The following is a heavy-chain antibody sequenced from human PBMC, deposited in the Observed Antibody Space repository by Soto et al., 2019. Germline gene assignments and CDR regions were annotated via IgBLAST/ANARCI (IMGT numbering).Heavy chain of an antibody. D-gene: IGHD6-13*01. CDR3: ARGQQLASEYFQH. CDR2: INPNSGVT. CDR1: GYTFTGYY. Sequence: ASVKVSCKASGYTFTGYYMHWVRQAPGQGLEWMGWINPNSGVTNYAQKFQGRVTMTRDTSISTAYMELSRLRSDDTAVYYCARGQQLASEYFQHWGQGTLVTVSS. V-gene: IGHV1-2*02. J-gene: IGHJ1*01.